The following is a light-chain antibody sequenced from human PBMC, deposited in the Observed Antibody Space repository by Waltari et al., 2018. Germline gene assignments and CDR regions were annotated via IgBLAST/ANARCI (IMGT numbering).Light chain of an antibody. Sequence: QSALTQAASVSGSPGQSITISGTGTSRDVGGSKPVPWNQQHPGKAPKVLIYDVTNRPSGVSNRFSGSKSGNTASLTISGLQAEDEADYYCSAYTRSGTYVFGTGTKVTVL. V-gene: IGLV2-14*03. CDR1: SRDVGGSKP. J-gene: IGLJ1*01. CDR3: SAYTRSGTYV. CDR2: DVT.